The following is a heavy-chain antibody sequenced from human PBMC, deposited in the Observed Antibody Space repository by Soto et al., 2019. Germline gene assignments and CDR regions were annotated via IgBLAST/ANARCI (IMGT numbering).Heavy chain of an antibody. D-gene: IGHD3-10*01. CDR1: GDPLNTGGYY. J-gene: IGHJ5*02. V-gene: IGHV4-31*03. CDR2: IYYSGNT. Sequence: QVQLQESGPGLVEPSQTLALTCTVSGDPLNTGGYYWSWIRHLPRKGLEWLGYIYYSGNTYYNPSLKGRVNISGDMSKKQFSLRLSSVTAADTAVYHCARVSSDWFDPWGPGIQVTVSS. CDR3: ARVSSDWFDP.